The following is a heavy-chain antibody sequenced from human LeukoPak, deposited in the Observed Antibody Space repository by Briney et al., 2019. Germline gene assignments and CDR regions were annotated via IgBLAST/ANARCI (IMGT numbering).Heavy chain of an antibody. CDR3: AWPPTNTAMSPFDY. J-gene: IGHJ4*02. Sequence: GGSLRLSCAASGFTFSSYSMNWVRQAPGKGLEWVSSISSSSSYIYYADSVKGRFTISRDNAKNSLYLQMNSLRAEDTAVYYCAWPPTNTAMSPFDYWGQGTLVTVSS. CDR2: ISSSSSYI. CDR1: GFTFSSYS. V-gene: IGHV3-21*01. D-gene: IGHD5-18*01.